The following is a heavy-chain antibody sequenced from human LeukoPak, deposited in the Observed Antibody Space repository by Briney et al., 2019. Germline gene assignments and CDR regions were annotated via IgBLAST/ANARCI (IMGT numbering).Heavy chain of an antibody. Sequence: GGSLRLSCAASGFTFSDYYMSWIRQAPGKGLEWVSFISSGGGTIYYADSVKGRFTISRDNARNSLYLQMNSLRAEDTAFYYCARDAIVNGAFNIWGQGTMVTVSS. CDR1: GFTFSDYY. CDR2: ISSGGGTI. V-gene: IGHV3-11*04. CDR3: ARDAIVNGAFNI. D-gene: IGHD2/OR15-2a*01. J-gene: IGHJ3*02.